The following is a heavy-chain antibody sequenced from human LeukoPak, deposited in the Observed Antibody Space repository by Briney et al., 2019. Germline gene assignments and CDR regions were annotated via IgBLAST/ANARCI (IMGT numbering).Heavy chain of an antibody. J-gene: IGHJ5*02. D-gene: IGHD3-22*01. V-gene: IGHV1-18*01. CDR3: ARDMRDYESSGYIIASWFDP. CDR1: GYTFTSYG. Sequence: ASVKVSCKASGYTFTSYGISWVRQAPGQGLEWMGWISAYNGNTNYAQKLQGRVTMTTDTSTSTAYMELRSRRSDDTAVYYCARDMRDYESSGYIIASWFDPWGQGPWSPSPQ. CDR2: ISAYNGNT.